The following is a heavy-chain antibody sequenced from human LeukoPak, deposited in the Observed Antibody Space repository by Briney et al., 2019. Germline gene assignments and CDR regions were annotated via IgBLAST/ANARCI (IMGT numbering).Heavy chain of an antibody. D-gene: IGHD1-7*01. CDR1: GFTFSSYA. J-gene: IGHJ4*02. Sequence: PGGSLRLSCAASGFTFSSYAMHWVRQAPGKGLEWVAVISYDGSNKYYADSVMGRFTISRDNSKNTLYLQMNSLRAEDTAVYYCARDMNNWNYATPDYWGQGTLVTVSS. CDR3: ARDMNNWNYATPDY. V-gene: IGHV3-30-3*01. CDR2: ISYDGSNK.